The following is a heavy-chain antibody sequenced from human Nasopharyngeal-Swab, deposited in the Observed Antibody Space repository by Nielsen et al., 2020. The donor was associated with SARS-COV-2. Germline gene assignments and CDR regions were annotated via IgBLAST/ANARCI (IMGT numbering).Heavy chain of an antibody. CDR2: FDPEDGET. CDR3: ATVNVVTATLRHYHYMDV. D-gene: IGHD4-23*01. Sequence: VRQMPGKGLEWMGGFDPEDGETIYAQKFQGRVTMTEDTSTDTAYMELGSLRSEDTAVYYCATVNVVTATLRHYHYMDVWGKGTTVTVSS. V-gene: IGHV1-24*01. J-gene: IGHJ6*03.